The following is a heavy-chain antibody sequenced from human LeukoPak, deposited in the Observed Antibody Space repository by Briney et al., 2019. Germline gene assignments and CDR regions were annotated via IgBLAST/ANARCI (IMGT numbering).Heavy chain of an antibody. CDR1: GGSISSNW. J-gene: IGHJ6*03. Sequence: PSETLSLTCAVSGGSISSNWWSWVRQPPGKGLEWIGEIDHSGSTNYNPSLKSRISISVDTSKNQFSLKLSSVTAADTAVYYCARTTEGGYTYNYFYYYYMDVWGKGTTVTISS. D-gene: IGHD5-18*01. CDR2: IDHSGST. V-gene: IGHV4-4*02. CDR3: ARTTEGGYTYNYFYYYYMDV.